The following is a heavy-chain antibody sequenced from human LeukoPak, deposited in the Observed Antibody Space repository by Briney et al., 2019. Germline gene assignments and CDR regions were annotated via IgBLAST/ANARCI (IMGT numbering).Heavy chain of an antibody. D-gene: IGHD3-22*01. CDR2: IRYDGTNK. J-gene: IGHJ4*02. Sequence: GGSLRLSCAASGFTFSSYGIHWVRQAPGKGLEWAAFIRYDGTNKYYADSVKGRFTISRDNSKNTLYLQMNSLRAEDTAVYYCAKERKTYFYDTSGYPIDYWGQGTLVTVSS. V-gene: IGHV3-30*02. CDR3: AKERKTYFYDTSGYPIDY. CDR1: GFTFSSYG.